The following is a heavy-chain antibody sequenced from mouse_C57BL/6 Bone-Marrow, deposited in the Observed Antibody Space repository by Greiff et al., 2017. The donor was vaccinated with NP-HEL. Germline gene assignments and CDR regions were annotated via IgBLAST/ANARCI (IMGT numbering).Heavy chain of an antibody. Sequence: VHVKQSGPELVKPGASVKISCKASGYTFTDYYMNWVKQSHGKSLEWIGDINPNDGGTSYNQKFKGKATLTVDKSSSTAYMELRSLTSEDSAVYYCARKEVYGWDYWGQGTTLTVSS. CDR1: GYTFTDYY. CDR3: ARKEVYGWDY. J-gene: IGHJ2*01. D-gene: IGHD3-3*01. V-gene: IGHV1-26*01. CDR2: INPNDGGT.